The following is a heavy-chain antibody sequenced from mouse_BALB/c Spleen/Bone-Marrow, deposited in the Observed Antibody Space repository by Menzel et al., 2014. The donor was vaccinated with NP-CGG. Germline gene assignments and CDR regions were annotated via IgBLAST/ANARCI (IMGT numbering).Heavy chain of an antibody. CDR2: IDPYYGGI. D-gene: IGHD2-14*01. CDR1: GYSFTGYN. J-gene: IGHJ3*01. V-gene: IGHV1-39*01. Sequence: EVQVVESGPELEKPGASVQISCKASGYSFTGYNMNWVKQTNGKSLEWIGNIDPYYGGISYNQKFKDKATLTVDKSSSTAYMQHKSLTSEDSAVYYCARSIEYRPLTYWGQGTLVTVSA. CDR3: ARSIEYRPLTY.